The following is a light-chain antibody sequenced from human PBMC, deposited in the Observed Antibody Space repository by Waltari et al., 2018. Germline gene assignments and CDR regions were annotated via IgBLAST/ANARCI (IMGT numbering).Light chain of an antibody. Sequence: EIVMTQSPATLFVSPGERATLSCRASQSISSNLAWYQQKPGQGPRLLMYGASTRATAIPARFSGSGSGTEFALTISSLQSEDSAVYYCQQYQNWPQTFGQGTKLQIK. CDR2: GAS. CDR3: QQYQNWPQT. J-gene: IGKJ2*01. CDR1: QSISSN. V-gene: IGKV3-15*01.